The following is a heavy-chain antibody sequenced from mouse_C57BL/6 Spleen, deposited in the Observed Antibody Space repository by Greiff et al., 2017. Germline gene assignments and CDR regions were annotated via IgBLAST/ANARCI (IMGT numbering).Heavy chain of an antibody. CDR2: IDPSDSYT. J-gene: IGHJ1*03. CDR1: GYTFTSYW. D-gene: IGHD1-1*01. Sequence: QVQLKQPGAELVKPGASVKLSCKASGYTFTSYWMQWVKQRPGQGLEWIGEIDPSDSYTNYNQKFKGKATLTVDTSSSTAYMQLSSLTSEDSAVYYCARNYGSSYEGYFDVWGTGTTVTVSS. V-gene: IGHV1-50*01. CDR3: ARNYGSSYEGYFDV.